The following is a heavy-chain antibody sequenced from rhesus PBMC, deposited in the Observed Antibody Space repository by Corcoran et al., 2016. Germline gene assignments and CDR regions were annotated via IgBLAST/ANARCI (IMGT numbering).Heavy chain of an antibody. CDR1: GFTFSSYW. D-gene: IGHD6-31*01. Sequence: EVQLVESGGGLAKPGGSLRLSCAASGFTFSSYWMNGVPQAPGKGLGWVSAINSGGGSTYYADSVKGRFTISRDNSKNTLSLQMNSLRAEDTAVYYCAKDRGYSSGWFDYWGQGVLVTVSS. CDR3: AKDRGYSSGWFDY. V-gene: IGHV3S25*01. CDR2: INSGGGST. J-gene: IGHJ4*01.